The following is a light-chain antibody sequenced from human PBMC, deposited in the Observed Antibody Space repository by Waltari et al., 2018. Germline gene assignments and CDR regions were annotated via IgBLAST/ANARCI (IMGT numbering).Light chain of an antibody. V-gene: IGLV2-14*01. CDR3: HSYTGSRTYV. CDR1: TNDVGGYNF. CDR2: EVT. J-gene: IGLJ1*01. Sequence: QSVLTQPASVSGSPGQSITLFCTGTTNDVGGYNFVSWYQHHPGKAPKLIIYEVTKRPSGVSTRFSGSKSGNTASLTISGLQAEDEADYYCHSYTGSRTYVFGTGTKVTVL.